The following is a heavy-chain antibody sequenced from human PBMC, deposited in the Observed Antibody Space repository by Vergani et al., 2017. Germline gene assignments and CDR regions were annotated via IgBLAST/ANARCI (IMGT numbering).Heavy chain of an antibody. CDR2: INPNSGGT. J-gene: IGHJ4*02. CDR3: ARAPYSSDYVWGSYRS. V-gene: IGHV1-2*02. Sequence: QVQLVQSGAEVKKPGASVKVSCKASGYTFTGYYMHWVRQAPGQGLEWMGWINPNSGGTNYGQKFQGRVTMTRDTSISTAYMELSRLRSDDTAVYYCARAPYSSDYVWGSYRSWGQGTLVTVSS. CDR1: GYTFTGYY. D-gene: IGHD3-16*02.